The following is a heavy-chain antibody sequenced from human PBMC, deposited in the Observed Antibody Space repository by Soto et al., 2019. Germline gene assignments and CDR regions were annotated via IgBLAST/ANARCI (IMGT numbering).Heavy chain of an antibody. D-gene: IGHD6-13*01. V-gene: IGHV4-39*01. CDR2: IYYSGST. CDR3: ASEYSSSPGY. CDR1: GGSISSSSYY. Sequence: QLQLQESGPGLVKPSETLSLTCTVSGGSISSSSYYWGWIRQPPGKGLEWIGSIYYSGSTYYNPSLKSRLTISIDTSKNQFSLMLSSVTAADTAIYYCASEYSSSPGYWGQGALVTVSS. J-gene: IGHJ4*02.